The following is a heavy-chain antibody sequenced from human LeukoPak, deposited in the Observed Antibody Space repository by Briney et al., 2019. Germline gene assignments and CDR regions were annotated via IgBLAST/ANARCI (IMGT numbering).Heavy chain of an antibody. CDR2: INPNSGGT. Sequence: EASVKVSCKASGYTFTGSYMHWVRQAPGQGLERMGWINPNSGGTNYAQKFQGRVTMTRDTSISTAYMELSRLKSDDTAFYYCAKYYYDSYEGYYFDYWGQGTLVTVSS. CDR1: GYTFTGSY. V-gene: IGHV1-2*02. D-gene: IGHD3-22*01. J-gene: IGHJ4*02. CDR3: AKYYYDSYEGYYFDY.